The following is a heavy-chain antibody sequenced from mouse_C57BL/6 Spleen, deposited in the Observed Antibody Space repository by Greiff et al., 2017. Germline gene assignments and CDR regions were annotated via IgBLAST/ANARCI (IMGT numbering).Heavy chain of an antibody. CDR2: IDPSDSYT. J-gene: IGHJ2*01. D-gene: IGHD1-1*01. V-gene: IGHV1-59*01. CDR1: GYTFTSYW. Sequence: QVQLQQPGAELVRPGTSVKLSCKASGYTFTSYWMHWVKQRPGQGLEWIGVIDPSDSYTNYNQKFKGKAKLTVDTSSSTAYMQLSSLTSEDSSVYYCARGGRNYFDYWGQGTTLTVSS. CDR3: ARGGRNYFDY.